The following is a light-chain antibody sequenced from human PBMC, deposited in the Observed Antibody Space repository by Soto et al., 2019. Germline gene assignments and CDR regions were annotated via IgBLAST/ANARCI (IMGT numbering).Light chain of an antibody. CDR3: QQYASSPLT. V-gene: IGKV3-20*01. J-gene: IGKJ4*01. CDR2: GAS. CDR1: QCIGDT. Sequence: EVVLARSPATLSLSPGEGVTVSCRASQCIGDTLAWYQHKPGQTPRLVIYGASSRASAVPDRFSGSGSGADFTLTIRRLEPEDSAVYYCQQYASSPLTFGGGTKVDIK.